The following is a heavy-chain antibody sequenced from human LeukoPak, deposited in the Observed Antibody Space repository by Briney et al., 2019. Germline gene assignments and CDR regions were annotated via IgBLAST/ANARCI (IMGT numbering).Heavy chain of an antibody. V-gene: IGHV4-39*07. Sequence: SETLSLTCIVPGGSISSSSYSWAWIRQSPGKGLEWIGTFSSGGSAYYNPSLTSRVSILKDTSDNQFSLRLYSVTAADTAVYYCARKQTGTMYDVWGQGTQVTVSS. J-gene: IGHJ4*02. D-gene: IGHD1-7*01. CDR3: ARKQTGTMYDV. CDR2: FSSGGSA. CDR1: GGSISSSSYS.